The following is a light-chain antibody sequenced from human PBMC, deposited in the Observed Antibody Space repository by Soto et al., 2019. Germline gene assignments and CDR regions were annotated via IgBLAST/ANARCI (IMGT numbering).Light chain of an antibody. V-gene: IGKV3-20*01. Sequence: EIVLTQSPGTLSLSPGERATLSCRASRSVSSNYLAWYQQKPGQAPRLLIYGASSRATGIPDRFSGSGSGTDFTLTISRLEPEDFAVYYCQQYGSSPPMYTFGQGTKLEIK. CDR1: RSVSSNY. CDR2: GAS. J-gene: IGKJ2*01. CDR3: QQYGSSPPMYT.